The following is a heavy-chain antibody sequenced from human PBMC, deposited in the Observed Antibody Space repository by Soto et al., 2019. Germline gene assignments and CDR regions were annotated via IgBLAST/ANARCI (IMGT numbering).Heavy chain of an antibody. CDR3: ARLMGGSNYYYYYMDV. D-gene: IGHD2-8*01. Sequence: ASVKVSCKASGYTFTSYYMSWVRQAPGQGLEWMGIINPSGGGTSYAQKFQDRVTMTRDTSTNTVYMDLSSLRSEDTAMYYCARLMGGSNYYYYYMDVWGQGTTVTVSS. CDR1: GYTFTSYY. V-gene: IGHV1-46*01. J-gene: IGHJ6*02. CDR2: INPSGGGT.